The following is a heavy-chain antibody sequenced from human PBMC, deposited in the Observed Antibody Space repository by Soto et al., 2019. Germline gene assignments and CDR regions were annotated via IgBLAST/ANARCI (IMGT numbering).Heavy chain of an antibody. CDR2: ISASNGNT. D-gene: IGHD2-21*01. Sequence: SGCTFTNYCISWVRQAPGQGLEWMGWISASNGNTNSAQKLQSRGTLTTDASTRTAYMALRSLRSDAPAVYYCAGQDMSSLPILKYY. CDR1: GCTFTNYC. V-gene: IGHV1-18*04. J-gene: IGHJ6*01. CDR3: AGQDMSSLPILKYY.